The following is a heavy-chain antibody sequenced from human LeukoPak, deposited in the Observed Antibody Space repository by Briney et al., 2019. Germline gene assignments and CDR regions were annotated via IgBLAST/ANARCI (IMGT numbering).Heavy chain of an antibody. D-gene: IGHD6-19*01. V-gene: IGHV3-21*01. J-gene: IGHJ5*02. CDR1: GFTFSSYS. Sequence: GGSLRLSCAASGFTFSSYSMNWVRQAPGKGLEWVSSISSSSSYIYYADSVKGRFTISRDNAKNSLYLQMNSLRAEDTAVYYCARDENGQDGQWLVPTIRGAYWFDPWGQGTLVTVSS. CDR3: ARDENGQDGQWLVPTIRGAYWFDP. CDR2: ISSSSSYI.